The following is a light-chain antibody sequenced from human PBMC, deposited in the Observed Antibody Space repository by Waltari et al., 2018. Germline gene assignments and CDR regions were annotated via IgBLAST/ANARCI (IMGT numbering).Light chain of an antibody. J-gene: IGLJ1*01. CDR2: EFN. CDR1: SSDVGSYKY. CDR3: SSHTSSSTFV. Sequence: QSALTQPASVSGSPGQSITIPCTGSSSDVGSYKYVSWYQQHPGQVPKLIIYEFNRRPSVVSNRFSGSKSGNTASLTISGLQAEDEADYYCSSHTSSSTFVFGTGTKVDVL. V-gene: IGLV2-14*01.